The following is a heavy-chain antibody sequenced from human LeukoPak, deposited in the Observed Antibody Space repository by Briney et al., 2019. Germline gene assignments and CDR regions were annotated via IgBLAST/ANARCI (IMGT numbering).Heavy chain of an antibody. CDR1: GDSVSNNSAA. J-gene: IGHJ2*01. V-gene: IGHV6-1*01. Sequence: SQTLSLTCAISGDSVSNNSAAWNWIRQSPLRGLEWLGRTNYRSKWYNDYALSVKSRVIINPDTSKNQFSLQLNSVTPEDTAVYYCAREVAVAGPWYCDLWGRGTLVTVSS. CDR3: AREVAVAGPWYCDL. CDR2: TNYRSKWYN. D-gene: IGHD6-19*01.